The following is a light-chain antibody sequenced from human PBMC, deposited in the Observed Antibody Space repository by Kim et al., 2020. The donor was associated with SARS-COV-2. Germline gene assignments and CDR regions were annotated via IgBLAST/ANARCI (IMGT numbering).Light chain of an antibody. V-gene: IGKV1-39*01. J-gene: IGKJ1*01. CDR3: QQSYSTPLT. CDR2: SAS. CDR1: QSISIY. Sequence: DIQMTQSPPSLSASVGDRVTITCRASQSISIYLNWDQQKPGKAPNPIIYSASNLQSGVPSRISGDGSGTDFTLTISSLEPEDFAAYYCQQSYSTPLTFGQGTKVDIK.